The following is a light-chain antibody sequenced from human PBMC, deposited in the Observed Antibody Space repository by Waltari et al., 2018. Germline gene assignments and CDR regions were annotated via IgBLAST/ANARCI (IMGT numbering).Light chain of an antibody. V-gene: IGLV3-21*02. CDR2: DDT. J-gene: IGLJ2*01. Sequence: SYVLTQAPSVSVSPGQSARITGGGSNIGSKSVHWHQEKPGQAPVLVLYDDTDRPSGIPERFSGSNSGNTATLIISRVEAGDEADYYCQVWDSSSDHVVFGGGTKLTVL. CDR1: NIGSKS. CDR3: QVWDSSSDHVV.